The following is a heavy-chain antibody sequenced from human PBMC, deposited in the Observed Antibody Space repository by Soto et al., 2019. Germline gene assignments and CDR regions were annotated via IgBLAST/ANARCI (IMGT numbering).Heavy chain of an antibody. J-gene: IGHJ2*01. CDR3: ARPPMTVTTHVSLRGSWYFDL. D-gene: IGHD4-17*01. V-gene: IGHV3-23*01. Sequence: EVQVLESGGGLVQPGGSLRLSCVVSGFTFSYYAMSWVRQAPGKGLEWVSAVTSDGSTYYADSVKGRFTISRDNSKNTLYLQINSLRVEDTAVYYCARPPMTVTTHVSLRGSWYFDLWGRGTLLIVSS. CDR1: GFTFSYYA. CDR2: VTSDGST.